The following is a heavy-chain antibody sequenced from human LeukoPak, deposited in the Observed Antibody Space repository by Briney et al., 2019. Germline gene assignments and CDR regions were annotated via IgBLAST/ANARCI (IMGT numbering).Heavy chain of an antibody. J-gene: IGHJ4*02. CDR2: IYYSGST. Sequence: TSETLSLTCTVSGGSISSYYWSWLRQPPGKGLEWIGYIYYSGSTNYNPSLKSRVTISGDTSKNQFSLTLSSVTAADTAVYYCTSPVRYCSSPSCSRDYWGQGTLVTVSS. V-gene: IGHV4-59*01. CDR1: GGSISSYY. CDR3: TSPVRYCSSPSCSRDY. D-gene: IGHD2-2*01.